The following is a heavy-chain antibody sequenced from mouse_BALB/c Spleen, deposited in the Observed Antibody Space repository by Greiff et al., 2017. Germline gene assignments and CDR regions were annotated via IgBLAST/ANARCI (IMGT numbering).Heavy chain of an antibody. J-gene: IGHJ2*01. CDR1: GYTFTSYT. CDR3: ARGDPRGYYFDY. CDR2: INPSSGYT. V-gene: IGHV1-4*01. Sequence: VQLQQSGAELARPGASVKMSCKASGYTFTSYTMHWVKQRPGQGLEWIGYINPSSGYTNYNQKFKDKATLTADKSSSTAYMQLSSLTSEDSAVYYCARGDPRGYYFDYWGQGTTLTVSS.